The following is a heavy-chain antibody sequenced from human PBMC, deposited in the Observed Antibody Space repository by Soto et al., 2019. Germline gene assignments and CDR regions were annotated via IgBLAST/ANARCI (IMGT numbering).Heavy chain of an antibody. CDR2: IIPIFGTA. CDR1: GGTFSSYA. D-gene: IGHD4-17*01. Sequence: QVQLVQSGAEVKKPGSSVKVSCKASGGTFSSYAISWVRQAPGQGLEWMGGIIPIFGTANYAQKFQGRVTIHADESTSTAYMGLSSLRSEDTAVYYCARVGSGGMTTVGHFDYWGQGTLVTVSS. V-gene: IGHV1-69*01. J-gene: IGHJ4*02. CDR3: ARVGSGGMTTVGHFDY.